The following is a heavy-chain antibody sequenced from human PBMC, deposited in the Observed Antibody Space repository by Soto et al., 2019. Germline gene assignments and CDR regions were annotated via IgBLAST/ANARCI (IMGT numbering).Heavy chain of an antibody. CDR1: GYTFTGYY. CDR2: INPNSGGT. D-gene: IGHD3-9*01. J-gene: IGHJ6*02. V-gene: IGHV1-2*04. Sequence: QVQLVQSGAEVKKPGASVKVSCKASGYTFTGYYMHWVRQAPGQGLEWMGWINPNSGGTNYAQKFQGWVTMTRDTSISTAYMELSRLRSDDTAVYYCARGLTGSDFDWFGPRDYYYYGMHVWGQGTTVTVSS. CDR3: ARGLTGSDFDWFGPRDYYYYGMHV.